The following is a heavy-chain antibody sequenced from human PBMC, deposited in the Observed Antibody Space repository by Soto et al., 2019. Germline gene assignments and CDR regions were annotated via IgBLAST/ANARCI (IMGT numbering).Heavy chain of an antibody. CDR2: IWYDGSDK. CDR1: GFTLSSNG. CDR3: ARDRYPNYPPDAFDI. V-gene: IGHV3-33*01. Sequence: GALRLSCAASGFTLSSNGMHWVRQAPGKGLEWVAFIWYDGSDKYYADSVKGRFTISRDNSKNTLYLQMNSLRAEDTAVYYCARDRYPNYPPDAFDIWGQGTLVTVSS. J-gene: IGHJ3*02. D-gene: IGHD4-4*01.